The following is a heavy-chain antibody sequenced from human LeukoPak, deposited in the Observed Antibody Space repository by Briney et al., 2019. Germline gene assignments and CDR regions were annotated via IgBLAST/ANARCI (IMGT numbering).Heavy chain of an antibody. CDR1: GGSTRSYY. Sequence: SSETLSLTCTVSGGSTRSYYWTWIRQPPGKGLEWIGYIYYSGSTNYNPSLKSRITISVDTSKNQFSLKLSSVTAADTAVYYCARFYDSSGYGAYYYYYMDVWGKGATVTISS. D-gene: IGHD3-22*01. CDR3: ARFYDSSGYGAYYYYYMDV. V-gene: IGHV4-59*01. J-gene: IGHJ6*03. CDR2: IYYSGST.